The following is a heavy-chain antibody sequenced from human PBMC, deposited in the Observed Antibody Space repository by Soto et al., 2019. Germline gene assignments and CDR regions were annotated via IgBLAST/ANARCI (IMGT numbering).Heavy chain of an antibody. CDR3: ARDRGAPTHSSGYLYYYYGMDV. CDR1: GGSIRSGGYY. J-gene: IGHJ6*01. D-gene: IGHD3-22*01. Sequence: SETLSLTCTVSGGSIRSGGYYWSWIRQHPGKGLEWIGYIYYSGSPYYNPSLKSRVTISVDTSKNQFSLKLSSVTAADTDVYYCARDRGAPTHSSGYLYYYYGMDVWGQGTTVTVSS. V-gene: IGHV4-31*03. CDR2: IYYSGSP.